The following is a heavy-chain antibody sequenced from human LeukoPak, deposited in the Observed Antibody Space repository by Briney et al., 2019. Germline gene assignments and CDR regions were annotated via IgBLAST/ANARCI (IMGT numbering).Heavy chain of an antibody. CDR2: INHSGST. D-gene: IGHD2-15*01. Sequence: SETLSLTCAVYGGSFSGYYWSWIRQPPGKGLEWIGEINHSGSTNYNPSLKSRVTISVDTSKNQFSLKLSSVTAADTAVYYCARSPRSGRNLGYGMDVWGQGTTVTVSS. CDR3: ARSPRSGRNLGYGMDV. J-gene: IGHJ6*02. V-gene: IGHV4-34*01. CDR1: GGSFSGYY.